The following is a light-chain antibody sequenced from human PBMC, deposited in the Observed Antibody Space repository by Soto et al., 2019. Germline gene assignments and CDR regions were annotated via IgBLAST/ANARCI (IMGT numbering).Light chain of an antibody. CDR1: SSNIGSNT. V-gene: IGLV1-44*01. CDR3: ATWDDSLIGSV. J-gene: IGLJ1*01. CDR2: SNN. Sequence: QSVLTQPPSASGTPGQRVTISCSGSSSNIGSNTVTWYQQLPGTAPKLLFYSNNQRPSGVPDRFSASKSGTSASLAISGLQPEDEADYYCATWDDSLIGSVFGTGTKVTVL.